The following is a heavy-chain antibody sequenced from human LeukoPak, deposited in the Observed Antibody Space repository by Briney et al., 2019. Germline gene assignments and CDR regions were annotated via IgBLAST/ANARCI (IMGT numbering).Heavy chain of an antibody. J-gene: IGHJ4*02. V-gene: IGHV3-23*01. CDR1: GFTFSSFP. CDR3: AKGKDYYDSSGLHDY. Sequence: GGSLRLSCAASGFTFSSFPMHWVRQAPGKGLEWVSAISGSGGSTYYADSVKGRFTISRDNSKNTLYLQMNSLRAEDTAVYYCAKGKDYYDSSGLHDYWGQGTLVTVSS. D-gene: IGHD3-22*01. CDR2: ISGSGGST.